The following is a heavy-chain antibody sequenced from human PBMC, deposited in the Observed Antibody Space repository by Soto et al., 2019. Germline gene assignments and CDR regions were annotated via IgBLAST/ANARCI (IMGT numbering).Heavy chain of an antibody. J-gene: IGHJ4*02. Sequence: QVQLVESGGGVVQPGRSLRLSCAASGFTFSIYAMHWVRQAPGKGLEWVAVISYDGSKKYYADSVKRPFTIPRTNSRNTRYLQMNRLTAEDTAVYYCARARLDTPALDYWGQGTLVTVSS. CDR2: ISYDGSKK. V-gene: IGHV3-30-3*01. D-gene: IGHD2-2*01. CDR3: ARARLDTPALDY. CDR1: GFTFSIYA.